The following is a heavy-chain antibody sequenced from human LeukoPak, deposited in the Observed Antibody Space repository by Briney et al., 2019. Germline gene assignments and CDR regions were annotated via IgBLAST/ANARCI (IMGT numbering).Heavy chain of an antibody. CDR1: GFAFSSYA. V-gene: IGHV3-30-3*02. CDR2: ISNDGRNK. Sequence: PGGSLRLSCAASGFAFSSYAMHWVRQAPGKGLEWVTVISNDGRNKYYADSVKGRFTISRDNSKNTLYLQMTILRAEDTAVYYCAKRSRPYYYGSGSYYYFDYWGQGTLVTVSS. D-gene: IGHD3-10*01. CDR3: AKRSRPYYYGSGSYYYFDY. J-gene: IGHJ4*02.